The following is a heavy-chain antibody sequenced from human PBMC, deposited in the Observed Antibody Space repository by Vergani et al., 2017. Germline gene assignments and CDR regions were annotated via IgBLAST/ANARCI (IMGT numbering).Heavy chain of an antibody. V-gene: IGHV4-31*11. D-gene: IGHD6-25*01. CDR1: GGSISSGDHC. Sequence: QVHLQESGPGVVKHSQTLSLTCAVSGGSISSGDHCWTWIRQRPGKGLEWIGYIFYSGTTYDNPSLRSRLTISVDTSQNQFSLKLRSVTAADTAVYYCARVDTQVPATSHFYYMDVWGKGTTVVVSS. CDR3: ARVDTQVPATSHFYYMDV. J-gene: IGHJ6*03. CDR2: IFYSGTT.